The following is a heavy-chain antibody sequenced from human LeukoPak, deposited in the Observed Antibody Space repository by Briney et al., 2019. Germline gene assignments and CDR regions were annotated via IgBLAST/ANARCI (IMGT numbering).Heavy chain of an antibody. J-gene: IGHJ4*02. CDR3: TRVQQSGWYLT. V-gene: IGHV3-73*01. D-gene: IGHD6-19*01. CDR2: IRSKANSYAT. CDR1: GFTFSGSA. Sequence: GGSLRLSCAASGFTFSGSAMHWVRQASGKGLEWVGRIRSKANSYATAYAASVKGRFTISRDDSKNTAYLQMNSLKTEDTAVYCCTRVQQSGWYLTWGQGTLVTVSS.